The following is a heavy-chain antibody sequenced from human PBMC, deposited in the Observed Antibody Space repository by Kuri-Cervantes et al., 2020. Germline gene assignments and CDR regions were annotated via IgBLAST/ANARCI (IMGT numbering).Heavy chain of an antibody. J-gene: IGHJ3*02. V-gene: IGHV4-30-4*01. D-gene: IGHD4-17*01. CDR2: IYYSGST. CDR3: ARERTYGDYPLGAFDI. CDR1: GGSISSGDYY. Sequence: LRLSCTVSGGSISSGDYYWSWIRQPPGKGLEWIGYIYYSGSTYYNPSLKSRVTISVDTSKNQFSLKLSSVTAADTAVYYCARERTYGDYPLGAFDIWGQGTMVTVSS.